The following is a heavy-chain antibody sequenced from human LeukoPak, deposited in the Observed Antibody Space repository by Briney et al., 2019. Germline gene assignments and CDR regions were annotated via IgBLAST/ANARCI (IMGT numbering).Heavy chain of an antibody. Sequence: SETLSLTCTVSGGSISSYYWSWIRQPPGKGLEWIGYIYYSGSTNCNPSLKSRVTISVDTSKNQFSLKLSSVTAADTAVYYCARGGMYSSSWPFDPWGQGTLVTVSS. J-gene: IGHJ5*02. CDR1: GGSISSYY. CDR2: IYYSGST. CDR3: ARGGMYSSSWPFDP. D-gene: IGHD6-13*01. V-gene: IGHV4-59*01.